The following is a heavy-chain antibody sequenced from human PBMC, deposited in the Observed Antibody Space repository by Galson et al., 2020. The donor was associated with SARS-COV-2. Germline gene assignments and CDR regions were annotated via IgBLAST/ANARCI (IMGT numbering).Heavy chain of an antibody. CDR1: GGSISSSSYF. J-gene: IGHJ2*01. CDR3: ARQIRQQLVHNDFDL. Sequence: SETLSLTCTVSGGSISSSSYFWGWIRQPPGKGLEWIGSVYYSGSTYYNPSLKSRVTISVDTSKNQCSLKLSSVTAADTAVDYCARQIRQQLVHNDFDLWCGGTLVAVSS. CDR2: VYYSGST. V-gene: IGHV4-39*01. D-gene: IGHD6-13*01.